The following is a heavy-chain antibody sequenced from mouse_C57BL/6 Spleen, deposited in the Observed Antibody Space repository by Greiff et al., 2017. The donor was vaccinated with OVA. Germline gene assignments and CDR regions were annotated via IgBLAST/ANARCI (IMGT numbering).Heavy chain of an antibody. CDR2: IYPGSGNT. V-gene: IGHV1-66*01. D-gene: IGHD1-1*01. CDR1: GYSFTSYY. CDR3: ASPITTGGCAD. J-gene: IGHJ3*01. Sequence: VQLQQSGPELVKPGASVKISCKASGYSFTSYYIHWVKQRPGQGLEWIGWIYPGSGNTKYNEKFKGKATLTADTSSSTAYMQRSSLTSEDSAVYYCASPITTGGCADWGQGTLVTVSA.